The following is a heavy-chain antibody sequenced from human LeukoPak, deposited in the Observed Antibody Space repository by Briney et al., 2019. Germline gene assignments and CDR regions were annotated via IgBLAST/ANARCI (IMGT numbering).Heavy chain of an antibody. CDR1: GFTFSSYA. J-gene: IGHJ4*02. D-gene: IGHD3-22*01. V-gene: IGHV3-23*01. Sequence: PGGSLRLSCAASGFTFSSYAMSWVRQAPGKGLEWVSAISGSGGSTYYADSVKGRFTISRDNSKNTLYLQMNSLRAEDTAVYYCARMYDSSGYYYGYWGQGTLVTVSS. CDR2: ISGSGGST. CDR3: ARMYDSSGYYYGY.